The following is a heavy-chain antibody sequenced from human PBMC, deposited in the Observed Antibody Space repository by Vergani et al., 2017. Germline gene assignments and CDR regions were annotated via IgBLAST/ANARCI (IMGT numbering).Heavy chain of an antibody. V-gene: IGHV4-39*01. D-gene: IGHD4-17*01. J-gene: IGHJ4*02. CDR2: IYYSGST. CDR1: GGSISSSSYY. Sequence: QLQLQESGPGLVKPSETLSLTCTVSGGSISSSSYYWGWIRQPPGKGLEWIGSIYYSGSTYYNPSLKSRVTISVDTSKNQFSLKLSSVTAADTAVYYCAGHATVTAIDYWGQGTLVTVSS. CDR3: AGHATVTAIDY.